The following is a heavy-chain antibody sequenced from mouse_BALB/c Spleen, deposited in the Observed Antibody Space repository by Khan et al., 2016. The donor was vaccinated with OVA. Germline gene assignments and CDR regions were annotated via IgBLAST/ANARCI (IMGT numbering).Heavy chain of an antibody. Sequence: EVELVESGGDLVKPGGSLKLSCAASGFTFSSYGMSWVRQTPDKSLEWVATTTSGGSYTYYPDSVKGRFTISRDNAKNTLYLQMTSLKSEDPAMYYCARLGNSWGQGTRVTVSA. CDR2: TTSGGSYT. CDR1: GFTFSSYG. CDR3: ARLGNS. D-gene: IGHD2-1*01. J-gene: IGHJ3*01. V-gene: IGHV5-6*01.